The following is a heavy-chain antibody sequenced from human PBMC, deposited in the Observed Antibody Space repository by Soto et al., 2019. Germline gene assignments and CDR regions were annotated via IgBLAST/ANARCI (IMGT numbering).Heavy chain of an antibody. V-gene: IGHV3-21*01. CDR2: IGTSSSYI. Sequence: GGSLRLSCAASGFTFSSYTMNWVRQAPGRGLEWVSSIGTSSSYIYYADSVKGRLTISRDNAKNSLFLQMNSLRADDTAVYYCARDSVRDYLYYYYGMDVWGQGTTVTVSS. CDR1: GFTFSSYT. CDR3: ARDSVRDYLYYYYGMDV. D-gene: IGHD4-17*01. J-gene: IGHJ6*02.